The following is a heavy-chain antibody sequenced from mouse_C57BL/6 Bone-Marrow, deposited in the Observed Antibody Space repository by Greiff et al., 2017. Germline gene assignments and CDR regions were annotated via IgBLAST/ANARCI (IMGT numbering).Heavy chain of an antibody. J-gene: IGHJ2*01. Sequence: EVKLVESGGDLVKPGGSLKLSCAASGFTFSSYGMSWVRQTPDKRLEWVATISSGGSYTYSPDSVKGRFTISRDNAKNTLYLQMSSLTSEDTAVYYCTQAYYGSFYYFDYWGQGTTLTVSS. CDR3: TQAYYGSFYYFDY. CDR2: ISSGGSYT. CDR1: GFTFSSYG. D-gene: IGHD1-1*01. V-gene: IGHV5-6*01.